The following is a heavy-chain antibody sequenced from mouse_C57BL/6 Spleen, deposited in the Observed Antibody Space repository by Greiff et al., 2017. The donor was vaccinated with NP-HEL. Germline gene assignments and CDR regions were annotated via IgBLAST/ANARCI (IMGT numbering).Heavy chain of an antibody. J-gene: IGHJ4*01. CDR1: GYAFSSYW. CDR3: ARARYGSSPYYAMDY. CDR2: IYPGDGDT. Sequence: VQLQQSGAELVKPGASVKISCKASGYAFSSYWMNWVKQRPGKGLEWIGQIYPGDGDTNYNGKFKGKATLTADKSSSTAYMQLSSLTSEDSAVYFCARARYGSSPYYAMDYWGQGTSVTVSS. D-gene: IGHD1-1*01. V-gene: IGHV1-80*01.